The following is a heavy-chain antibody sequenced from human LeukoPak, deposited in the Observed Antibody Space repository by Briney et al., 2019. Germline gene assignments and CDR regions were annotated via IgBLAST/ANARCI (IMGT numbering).Heavy chain of an antibody. CDR1: GYTFTGNY. V-gene: IGHV1-2*02. D-gene: IGHD2-21*01. CDR3: ARVTWKTVIAAPDY. Sequence: ASVRVSCKAFGYTFTGNYLHWVRQAPGQGLEWMGWMHPNTGATRYAQNFQGRVSMTRDTSINTAYIEVSRLTSDDTAVYYCARVTWKTVIAAPDYWGQGTLVTVSS. CDR2: MHPNTGAT. J-gene: IGHJ4*02.